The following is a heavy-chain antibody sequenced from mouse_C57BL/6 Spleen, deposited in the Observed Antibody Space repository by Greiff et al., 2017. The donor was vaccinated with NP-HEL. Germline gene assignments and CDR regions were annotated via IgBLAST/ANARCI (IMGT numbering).Heavy chain of an antibody. V-gene: IGHV1-15*01. CDR3: TRWLLPYFDY. Sequence: VQLQQSGAELVRPGASVTLSCKASGYTFTDYEMHWVKQTPVHGLEWIGAIDPETGGTAYNQKFKGKAILTADESSSTAYMELRSLTSEDSAVYYCTRWLLPYFDYWGQGTTLTVSS. CDR1: GYTFTDYE. D-gene: IGHD2-3*01. J-gene: IGHJ2*01. CDR2: IDPETGGT.